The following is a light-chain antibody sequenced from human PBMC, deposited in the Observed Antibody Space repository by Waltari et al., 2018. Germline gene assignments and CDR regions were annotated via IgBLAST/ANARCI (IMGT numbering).Light chain of an antibody. CDR3: ETGGHGTWV. CDR2: VNSDGSH. Sequence: QLVLTQSPSASASLGASVKLTCTLSSGHSSNIIAWLQQQPGKGPRYLMKVNSDGSHRKGDEIPDRFSGSSDGAERYLTISSLKSEDEADYYRETGGHGTWVFGGGTKLTVL. V-gene: IGLV4-69*01. CDR1: SGHSSNI. J-gene: IGLJ3*02.